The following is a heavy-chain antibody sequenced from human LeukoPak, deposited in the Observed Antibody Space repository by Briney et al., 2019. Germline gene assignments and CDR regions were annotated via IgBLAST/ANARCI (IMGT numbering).Heavy chain of an antibody. CDR2: IYWDGDK. J-gene: IGHJ4*02. CDR1: GFSLSTSGVG. D-gene: IGHD4-17*01. CDR3: AHRLTTVTTYYFDY. Sequence: KVSGPTLVKPTQTLTLTCTLSGFSLSTSGVGVGWIRQPPGKALEWLALIYWDGDKRYSPSLKSRLTITKDTSKNQVVLTMTNMDPVDTATYYCAHRLTTVTTYYFDYWGQGTLVTVSS. V-gene: IGHV2-5*02.